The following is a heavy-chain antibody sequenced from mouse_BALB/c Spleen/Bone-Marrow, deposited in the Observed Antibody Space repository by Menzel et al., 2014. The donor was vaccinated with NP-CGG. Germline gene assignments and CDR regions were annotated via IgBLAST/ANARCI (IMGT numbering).Heavy chain of an antibody. D-gene: IGHD4-1*01. Sequence: EVQGVESGGGLVKPGGSLKLSCAASGFTFSDYYLYWVRQTPEKRLEWVATISDGGSYTRYPDSVKGRFTISRDNAKNNLYLQMSSLKSEDTAMYYCTRDLGNSGTELAYWGQGTLVTVSA. V-gene: IGHV5-4*02. CDR1: GFTFSDYY. CDR2: ISDGGSYT. CDR3: TRDLGNSGTELAY. J-gene: IGHJ3*01.